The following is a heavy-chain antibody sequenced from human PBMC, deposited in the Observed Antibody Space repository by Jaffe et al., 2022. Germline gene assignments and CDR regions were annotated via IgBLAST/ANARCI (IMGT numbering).Heavy chain of an antibody. CDR2: INSDGSSI. CDR3: ARDSDYGSGSYYN. Sequence: EVQLVESGGGLVQRGGSLRLSCAASGFTLSSYWMHWVRQAPGKGLVWVSRINSDGSSIRYADSVKGRFTISRDNAKNTLYLQMSSLRAEDTAVYYCARDSDYGSGSYYNWGQGTLVTVSS. J-gene: IGHJ4*02. V-gene: IGHV3-74*01. D-gene: IGHD3-10*01. CDR1: GFTLSSYW.